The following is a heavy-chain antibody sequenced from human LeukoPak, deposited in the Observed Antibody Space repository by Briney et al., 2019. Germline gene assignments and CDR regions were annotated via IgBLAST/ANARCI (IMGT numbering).Heavy chain of an antibody. CDR3: ASNWGYYYYGMDV. CDR2: IYYSGST. Sequence: SETLSLTCTVSGGSISSYYWSWIRQPPGKGPEWIGYIYYSGSTNYNPSLKSRVTISVDTSKNQFSLKLSSVTAADTAVYYCASNWGYYYYGMDVWGQGTTVTVSS. J-gene: IGHJ6*02. D-gene: IGHD7-27*01. CDR1: GGSISSYY. V-gene: IGHV4-59*01.